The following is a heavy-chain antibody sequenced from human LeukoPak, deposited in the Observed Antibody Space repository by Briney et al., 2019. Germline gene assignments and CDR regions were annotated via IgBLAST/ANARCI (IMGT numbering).Heavy chain of an antibody. CDR3: ARKRSPGAFDI. Sequence: PGRSLRLSCAASGFTFSSYDMHWIRQPQAKGLDGVAVISYDGSNKYYGDSVKGRFTISRDNAKNSLYLQMNSLRAEDTAVYYCARKRSPGAFDIWGQGTMVTVSS. CDR1: GFTFSSYD. V-gene: IGHV3-30*03. J-gene: IGHJ3*02. CDR2: ISYDGSNK.